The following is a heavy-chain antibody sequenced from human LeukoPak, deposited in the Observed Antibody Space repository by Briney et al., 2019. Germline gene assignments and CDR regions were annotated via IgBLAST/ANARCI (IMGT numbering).Heavy chain of an antibody. D-gene: IGHD3-9*01. J-gene: IGHJ4*02. Sequence: SVKVSCKASGGTFSSYAISWVRQAPGQGLEWMGGIIPIFGTANYAQKFQGRVTITADESTSTAYMELSSLRSEDTAVYYCAGGILTGYYPQYYFDYWGQGTLVTVSS. V-gene: IGHV1-69*13. CDR2: IIPIFGTA. CDR3: AGGILTGYYPQYYFDY. CDR1: GGTFSSYA.